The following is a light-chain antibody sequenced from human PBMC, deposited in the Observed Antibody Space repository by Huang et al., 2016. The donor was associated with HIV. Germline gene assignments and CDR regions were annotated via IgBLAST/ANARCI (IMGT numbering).Light chain of an antibody. CDR1: QSISSW. Sequence: DIQMTQSPSTLSASVGDRVTITCRASQSISSWLAWYQQKPGKAPKLLIYDADSLESGVPSRFSGSGSGTEFTLTISSLQPDNFATYYCQQYNSYPYTFGQGTKLEIK. CDR3: QQYNSYPYT. CDR2: DAD. V-gene: IGKV1-5*01. J-gene: IGKJ2*01.